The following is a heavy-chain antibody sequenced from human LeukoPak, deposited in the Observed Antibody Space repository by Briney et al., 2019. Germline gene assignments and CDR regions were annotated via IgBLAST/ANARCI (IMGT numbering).Heavy chain of an antibody. V-gene: IGHV1-2*02. CDR2: INPNSGGT. CDR1: GYTFTSYG. CDR3: ARIPDPKYYYDSSGYYLGAFDI. D-gene: IGHD3-22*01. J-gene: IGHJ3*02. Sequence: ASVKVSCKASGYTFTSYGISWVRQAPGQGLEWMGWINPNSGGTNYAQKFQGRVTMTRDTSISTAYMELSRLRSDDTAVYYCARIPDPKYYYDSSGYYLGAFDIWGQGTMVTVSS.